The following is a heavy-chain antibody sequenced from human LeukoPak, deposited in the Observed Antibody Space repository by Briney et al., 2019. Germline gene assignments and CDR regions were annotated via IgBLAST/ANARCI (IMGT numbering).Heavy chain of an antibody. J-gene: IGHJ6*02. CDR2: IWYDGSNK. V-gene: IGHV3-33*01. CDR3: ARAADYYDSSGYYYDYYYYGMDV. CDR1: GFTFSSYG. Sequence: GGSLRLSCAASGFTFSSYGMHWVRQAPGKGLEGVAVIWYDGSNKYYADSVKGRFTISRDNSKNTLYLQMNSLRAEDTAVYYCARAADYYDSSGYYYDYYYYGMDVWGQGTTVTVSS. D-gene: IGHD3-22*01.